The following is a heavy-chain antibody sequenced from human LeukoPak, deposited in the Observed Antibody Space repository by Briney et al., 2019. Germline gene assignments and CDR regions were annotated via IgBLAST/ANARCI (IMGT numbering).Heavy chain of an antibody. J-gene: IGHJ3*02. Sequence: PGGSLRLSCAASGFTVNSYYMSWVRQAPGKGLEWVSVIYSGGSTYYADSVKGRFTIYRNNSKNTLYIQMNSLGADYTAVYYGVRTGYGFDIWGQGTMVTVSS. V-gene: IGHV3-66*01. CDR3: VRTGYGFDI. CDR2: IYSGGST. D-gene: IGHD3-10*01. CDR1: GFTVNSYY.